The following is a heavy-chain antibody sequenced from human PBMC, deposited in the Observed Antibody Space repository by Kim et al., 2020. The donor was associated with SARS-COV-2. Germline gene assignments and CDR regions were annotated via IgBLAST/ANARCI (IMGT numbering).Heavy chain of an antibody. CDR2: SGGSK. Sequence: SGGSKYYADSVTGRVTISRDNSKNTVYLQINSLRVEDTAVYYCARDYDFWGQGTLVTVSS. V-gene: IGHV3-53*01. CDR3: ARDYDF. J-gene: IGHJ4*02.